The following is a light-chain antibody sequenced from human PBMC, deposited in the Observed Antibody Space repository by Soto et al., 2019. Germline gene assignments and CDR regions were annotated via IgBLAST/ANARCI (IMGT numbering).Light chain of an antibody. CDR2: KAS. J-gene: IGKJ1*01. CDR3: QQYNSYPRT. Sequence: DVQMTQSPSTLSASIGDRVTITCRASQSVNGWLAWYQQKPGKVPKLLIYKASSLETGVPSRFSGDGSGTEFTLTIGSLQPDDFASYYCQQYNSYPRTFGQGTKVDIK. V-gene: IGKV1-5*03. CDR1: QSVNGW.